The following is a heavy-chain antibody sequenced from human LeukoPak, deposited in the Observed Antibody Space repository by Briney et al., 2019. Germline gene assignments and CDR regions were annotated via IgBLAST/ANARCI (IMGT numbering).Heavy chain of an antibody. J-gene: IGHJ4*02. V-gene: IGHV1-46*01. Sequence: AASVKVSCKASGYTFTSYYMHWVRQAPGQGLEWMGIINPSGGFTGYAQKFQGRVTMTRDTSTSTVYMELSSLRSEDTAVYFCARGGGSGWFDYWGQGTLVTVSS. D-gene: IGHD6-19*01. CDR3: ARGGGSGWFDY. CDR2: INPSGGFT. CDR1: GYTFTSYY.